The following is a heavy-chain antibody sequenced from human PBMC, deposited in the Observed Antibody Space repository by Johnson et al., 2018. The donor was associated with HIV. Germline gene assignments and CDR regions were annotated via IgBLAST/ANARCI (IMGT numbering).Heavy chain of an antibody. CDR1: GFTFSSYA. Sequence: QVQLVESGGGVVQPGRSLRLSCAASGFTFSSYAMHWVRQAPGKGLEWVAVISYDGSNKYDADSVKGRFTISRYNSKNTLYLQMNSLRVEDTAVYYCARGRPNYYDSSGRYVPVAFDIWGQGTMVTVSS. CDR3: ARGRPNYYDSSGRYVPVAFDI. V-gene: IGHV3-30*04. D-gene: IGHD3-22*01. J-gene: IGHJ3*02. CDR2: ISYDGSNK.